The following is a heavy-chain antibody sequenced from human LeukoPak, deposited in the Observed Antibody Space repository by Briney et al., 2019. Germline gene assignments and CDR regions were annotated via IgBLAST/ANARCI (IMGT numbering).Heavy chain of an antibody. CDR2: ISEGGGST. V-gene: IGHV3-23*01. CDR3: AIGHVDWPGSYFEY. D-gene: IGHD3-9*01. CDR1: GFTFSNYA. J-gene: IGHJ4*02. Sequence: GGSLRLSCAASGFTFSNYAMNWVRQAPGKGLEWVSAISEGGGSTYYADSVKGRLSIYRDNSNNILHLQIYSLRAEDTAVYYWAIGHVDWPGSYFEYWSRGTLVSVS.